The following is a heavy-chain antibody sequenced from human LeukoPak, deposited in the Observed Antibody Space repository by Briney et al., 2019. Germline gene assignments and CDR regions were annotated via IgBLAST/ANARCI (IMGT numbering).Heavy chain of an antibody. CDR2: INGDGSTT. CDR3: ARDRGDCSGGSCYILDY. CDR1: GFTFSSYW. J-gene: IGHJ4*02. V-gene: IGHV3-74*01. D-gene: IGHD2-15*01. Sequence: GGSLRLSCAVSGFTFSSYWMHWVRQAPGKGLVWVSRINGDGSTTSYADSVKSRFTISRDNAKNTLYLQMNSLRAEDTAVYYCARDRGDCSGGSCYILDYWGQGTLVTVSS.